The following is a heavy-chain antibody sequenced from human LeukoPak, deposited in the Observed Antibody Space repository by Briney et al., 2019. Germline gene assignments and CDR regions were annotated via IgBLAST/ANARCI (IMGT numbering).Heavy chain of an antibody. CDR3: AKDIVGYYYDSSGYFLPDD. J-gene: IGHJ4*02. V-gene: IGHV3-9*01. CDR2: ISWNSGSI. Sequence: GRSLRLSCAASGFTFDDYAMHWVRQAPGKGLEWVSGISWNSGSIGYADSVKGRFTISRDNAKNSLYLQMNSLRAEDTALYYCAKDIVGYYYDSSGYFLPDDWGQGTLVTVSS. CDR1: GFTFDDYA. D-gene: IGHD3-22*01.